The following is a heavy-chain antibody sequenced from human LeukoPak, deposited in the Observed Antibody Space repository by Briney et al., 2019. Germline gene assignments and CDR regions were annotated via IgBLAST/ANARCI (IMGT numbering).Heavy chain of an antibody. D-gene: IGHD3-16*01. CDR1: GLTVSSNY. V-gene: IGHV3-53*01. CDR3: ARALFLWGKFDP. J-gene: IGHJ5*02. CDR2: IYSGGST. Sequence: GGSLRLSCAASGLTVSSNYMSWVRQAPGEGLGWVSVIYSGGSTYYADSVKGRFTISRDNSKNTLYLQMNSLRAEDTAVYYCARALFLWGKFDPWGQGTLVTVSS.